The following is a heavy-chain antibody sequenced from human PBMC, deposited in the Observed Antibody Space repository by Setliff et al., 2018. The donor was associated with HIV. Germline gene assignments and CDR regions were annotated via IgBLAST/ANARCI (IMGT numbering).Heavy chain of an antibody. J-gene: IGHJ6*02. V-gene: IGHV1-46*01. CDR2: LNPSEGTT. CDR3: ARVAHSSSYHYYGMDV. Sequence: ASVKVSCKASGYTFTTYYIHWVRQAPGQGLEWMGILNPSEGTTSFAQKFQGRVTMTRDTSTSTVYMELSSLRFEDTAVYFCARVAHSSSYHYYGMDVWGQGTTVTVSS. CDR1: GYTFTTYY. D-gene: IGHD6-19*01.